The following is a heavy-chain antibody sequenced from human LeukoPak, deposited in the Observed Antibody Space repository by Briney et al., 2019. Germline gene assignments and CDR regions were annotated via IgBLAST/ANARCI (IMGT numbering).Heavy chain of an antibody. J-gene: IGHJ3*02. V-gene: IGHV3-20*04. Sequence: GGSLRLSCAASGFTFDDYGMSWVRQAPGKGLEWVSGINWNGGSTGYADAAKGRFTISRDNAKNSLYLQMNSLRAEDTALYYCARDAGYYDSSSYYGAHAFDIWGQGTMVTVSS. CDR1: GFTFDDYG. CDR2: INWNGGST. CDR3: ARDAGYYDSSSYYGAHAFDI. D-gene: IGHD3-22*01.